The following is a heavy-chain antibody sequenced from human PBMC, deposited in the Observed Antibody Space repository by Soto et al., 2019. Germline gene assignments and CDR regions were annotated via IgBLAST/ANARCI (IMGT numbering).Heavy chain of an antibody. CDR1: GFTFSDSY. Sequence: QVQLVESGGGLVKPGGSLRLSCAASGFTFSDSYMTWIRQAPGKGLEWISYISGSGDTIYYADSVKGRVTVSRDNAKNSLYLQMNSLRAEDTAVYYCASDPYYYASEYWGQGTLVTVSS. J-gene: IGHJ4*02. V-gene: IGHV3-11*01. D-gene: IGHD3-10*01. CDR2: ISGSGDTI. CDR3: ASDPYYYASEY.